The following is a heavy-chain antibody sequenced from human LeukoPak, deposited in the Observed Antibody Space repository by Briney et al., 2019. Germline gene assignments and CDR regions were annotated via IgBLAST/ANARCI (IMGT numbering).Heavy chain of an antibody. D-gene: IGHD6-19*01. CDR3: AKSGGWPGYMDV. Sequence: GGSLRLSCAASALMFSNSWMTWVRQAPGKGLEWVANIKEDGSEKYYVDSVKGRFTISRDNAKNSLYLQMNSLRAEDTAVYYCAKSGGWPGYMDVWGKGTTVTISS. CDR2: IKEDGSEK. V-gene: IGHV3-7*01. CDR1: ALMFSNSW. J-gene: IGHJ6*03.